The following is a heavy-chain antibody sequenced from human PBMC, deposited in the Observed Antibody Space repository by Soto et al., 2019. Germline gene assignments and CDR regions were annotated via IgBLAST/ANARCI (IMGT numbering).Heavy chain of an antibody. V-gene: IGHV4-39*01. CDR1: GGSISSSSYY. D-gene: IGHD1-1*01. CDR2: IYYSGST. J-gene: IGHJ6*02. CDR3: ARLVNGQYYYYGMDV. Sequence: SETLSLTCTVSGGSISSSSYYWGWIRQPPGKGLEWIGSIYYSGSTYYNPSLKSRVTISVDTSKNQFSLKLSSVTAADTAVYYCARLVNGQYYYYGMDVWGQGTTVTVSS.